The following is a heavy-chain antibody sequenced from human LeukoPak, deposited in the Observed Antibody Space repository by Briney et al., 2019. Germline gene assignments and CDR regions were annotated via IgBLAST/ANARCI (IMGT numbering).Heavy chain of an antibody. V-gene: IGHV1-69*05. J-gene: IGHJ6*03. Sequence: SVKVSCKASGGTFSSYSITRVRQAPGQGLEWMGGIMPLFNTANYAQQFQGRVTITTDESTSTAYMELSSLRFEDTAMYYCARVDRYHYYLDVWGKGTTVTVSS. CDR1: GGTFSSYS. CDR3: ARVDRYHYYLDV. CDR2: IMPLFNTA.